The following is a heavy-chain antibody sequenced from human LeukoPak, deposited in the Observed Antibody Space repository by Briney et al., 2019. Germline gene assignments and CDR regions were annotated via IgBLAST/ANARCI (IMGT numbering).Heavy chain of an antibody. CDR3: ARRCWDSSGWYDAFDI. J-gene: IGHJ3*02. CDR1: GYRFTNYW. CDR2: IYPGDSDT. D-gene: IGHD6-19*01. Sequence: GESLKISCKGSGYRFTNYWIGWVRQMPGKGLEWMGIIYPGDSDTRYSPSFQGQVTISADKSISTAYLQWSSLKASDTAMYYCARRCWDSSGWYDAFDIWGQGTMVTVSS. V-gene: IGHV5-51*01.